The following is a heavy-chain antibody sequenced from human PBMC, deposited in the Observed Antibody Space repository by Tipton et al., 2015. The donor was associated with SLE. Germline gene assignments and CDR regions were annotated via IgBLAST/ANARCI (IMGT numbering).Heavy chain of an antibody. Sequence: SLRLSCAASGFTFDDYAMHWVRQAPGKGLEWVSGISWNSGSIGYADSVKGRFTISRDNAKNSLYLQMNSLRAEDTALYYCAKDLYSSGWYGGLTYWGQGTLVTVSS. J-gene: IGHJ4*02. CDR2: ISWNSGSI. CDR3: AKDLYSSGWYGGLTY. V-gene: IGHV3-9*01. D-gene: IGHD6-19*01. CDR1: GFTFDDYA.